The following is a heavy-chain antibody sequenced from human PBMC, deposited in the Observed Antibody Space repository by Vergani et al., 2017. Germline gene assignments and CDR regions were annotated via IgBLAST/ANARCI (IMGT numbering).Heavy chain of an antibody. D-gene: IGHD5-12*01. CDR2: IYYSGST. V-gene: IGHV4-61*01. CDR1: GGSISSGSYY. CDR3: ARSRWRGYDSCDY. Sequence: QVQLQESGPGLVKPSETLSLTCTVSGGSISSGSYYWSWIRQPPGKGLEWIGYIYYSGSTNYNPSLKSRVTISVDTSKNQFSLKLSSVTAADTAVYYCARSRWRGYDSCDYWGQGTLVTVSS. J-gene: IGHJ4*02.